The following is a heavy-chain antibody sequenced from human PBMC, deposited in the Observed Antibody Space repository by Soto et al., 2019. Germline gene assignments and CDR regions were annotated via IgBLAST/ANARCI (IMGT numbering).Heavy chain of an antibody. V-gene: IGHV3-66*01. J-gene: IGHJ5*02. CDR2: IYKSGDT. Sequence: EVQLVESGGGLVQPGGSLRLSCAASGFTVSSSYLYWVRQPPGKGLEWVSSIYKSGDTYYADSVKARFTISRHNYKSTLFLQMNSLRAEDTAVYYCARGTVGTNPNWLGPWGQGTLVTVSS. D-gene: IGHD1-26*01. CDR3: ARGTVGTNPNWLGP. CDR1: GFTVSSSY.